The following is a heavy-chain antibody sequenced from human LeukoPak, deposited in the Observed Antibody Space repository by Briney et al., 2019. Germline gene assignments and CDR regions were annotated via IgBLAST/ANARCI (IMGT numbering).Heavy chain of an antibody. J-gene: IGHJ5*02. CDR1: GYSFTDYY. Sequence: ASVTVSCKASGYSFTDYYIQWVRQAPGKGLEWMGHVDPEDGETIYAEKFQARITITSDMSTDTAHMELSSLRSEDTAIYYCARAHDYHDYGWFDPWGQGTPVTVSS. V-gene: IGHV1-69-2*01. CDR2: VDPEDGET. CDR3: ARAHDYHDYGWFDP. D-gene: IGHD4-17*01.